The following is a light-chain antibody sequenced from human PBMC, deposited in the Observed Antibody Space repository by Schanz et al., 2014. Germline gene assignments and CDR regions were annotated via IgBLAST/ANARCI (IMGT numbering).Light chain of an antibody. CDR2: DAS. CDR1: QSVSSN. V-gene: IGKV3-20*01. J-gene: IGKJ2*01. Sequence: IAVTQSPATLSVSPGESATLSCRASQSVSSNLAWYQQKPGQAPRLLIYDASNRATGIPARFSGSGSGTDFTLTISRLEPEDFAVYYCQHYGSSPPYTFGQGTKLEIK. CDR3: QHYGSSPPYT.